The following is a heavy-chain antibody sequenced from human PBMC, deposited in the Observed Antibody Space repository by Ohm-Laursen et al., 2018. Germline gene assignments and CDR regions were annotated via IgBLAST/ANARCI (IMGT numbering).Heavy chain of an antibody. CDR1: GFTVSSNY. D-gene: IGHD3/OR15-3a*01. V-gene: IGHV3-66*01. J-gene: IGHJ3*02. CDR2: LYSGGNT. Sequence: GSLRLSCAASGFTVSSNYMSWVRQAPGKGLEWVSVLYSGGNTYYADSVKGRFTISRDNSKNTLYLQINSLRVEDTAVYYCARDLDQGAFDIWGQGTMVTVSS. CDR3: ARDLDQGAFDI.